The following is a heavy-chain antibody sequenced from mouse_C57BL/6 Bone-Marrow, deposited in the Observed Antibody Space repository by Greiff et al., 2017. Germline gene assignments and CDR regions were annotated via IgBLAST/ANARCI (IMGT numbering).Heavy chain of an antibody. CDR2: IRNKANGYTT. J-gene: IGHJ4*01. Sequence: EVMLVESGGGLVQPGGSLSLSCAASGFTFTDYYMSWVRQPPGKALEWLGFIRNKANGYTTEYSASVKGRFTISRDNSQSILYLQMNALRAEDSATYYCARSPIYYGNLYYYAMDYWGQGTSVTVSS. V-gene: IGHV7-3*01. CDR3: ARSPIYYGNLYYYAMDY. CDR1: GFTFTDYY. D-gene: IGHD2-1*01.